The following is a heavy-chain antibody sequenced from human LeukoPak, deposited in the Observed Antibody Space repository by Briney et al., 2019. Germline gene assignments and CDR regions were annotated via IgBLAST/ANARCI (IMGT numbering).Heavy chain of an antibody. CDR1: GFTFDDYA. Sequence: GGSVRLSCAASGFTFDDYAMHWVRQAPGKGLEWVSGISWNSGSIGYADSVKGRFTISRDNAKNSLYLQMNSLRAEDMALYYCAKEGNPGAFDIWGQGTMVTVSS. J-gene: IGHJ3*02. CDR3: AKEGNPGAFDI. CDR2: ISWNSGSI. V-gene: IGHV3-9*03. D-gene: IGHD1-14*01.